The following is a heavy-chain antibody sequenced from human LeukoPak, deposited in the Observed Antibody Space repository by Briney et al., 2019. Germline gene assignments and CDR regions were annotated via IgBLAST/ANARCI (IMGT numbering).Heavy chain of an antibody. D-gene: IGHD3-3*01. Sequence: SETLSLTCTVSGGSISNYFWRWVRQPPGKGLEWIGYIYTSGSTKYNPSLKRRVIISVDTSRNQFSLNLSFVTAADTAVYYCARLFGDGRNRGVTDVWGKGTTVTVSS. CDR1: GGSISNYF. CDR3: ARLFGDGRNRGVTDV. V-gene: IGHV4-4*09. J-gene: IGHJ6*04. CDR2: IYTSGST.